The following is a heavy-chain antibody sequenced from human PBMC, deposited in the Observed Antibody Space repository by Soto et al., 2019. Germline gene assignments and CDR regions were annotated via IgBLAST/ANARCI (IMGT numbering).Heavy chain of an antibody. CDR2: ISSSGSTI. CDR3: ARDQEDYYDSSGLRDYYGMDV. D-gene: IGHD3-22*01. Sequence: GGSLRLSCAASGFTFSSYEMNWVRQAPGKGLEWVSYISSSGSTIYYADSVKGRFTISRDNAKNSLYLQMNSLRAEDTAVYYCARDQEDYYDSSGLRDYYGMDVWGQGTTVTVSS. CDR1: GFTFSSYE. J-gene: IGHJ6*02. V-gene: IGHV3-48*03.